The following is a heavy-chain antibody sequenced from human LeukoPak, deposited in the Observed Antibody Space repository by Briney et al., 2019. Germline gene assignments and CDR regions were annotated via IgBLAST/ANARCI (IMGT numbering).Heavy chain of an antibody. J-gene: IGHJ6*03. CDR2: IYTSGST. Sequence: PSETLSLTCTVSGGSISSYYWSWIRQPAGKGLEWIGRIYTSGSTNYNPSLKSRVTMSVDTSKNQFSLKLSSVTAADTTVYYCARGMWVVVPAAILGRDYYYMDVWGKGTTVTVSS. CDR3: ARGMWVVVPAAILGRDYYYMDV. V-gene: IGHV4-4*07. D-gene: IGHD2-2*01. CDR1: GGSISSYY.